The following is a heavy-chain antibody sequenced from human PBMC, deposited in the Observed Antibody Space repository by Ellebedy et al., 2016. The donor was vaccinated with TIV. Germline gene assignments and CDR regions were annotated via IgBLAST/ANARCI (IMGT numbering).Heavy chain of an antibody. CDR2: INAGNGNT. Sequence: ASVKVSXXASGYTFTSYAMHWVRQAPGQRLEWMGWINAGNGNTKYSQKFQGRVTITRDTSASTAYMELSSLRSEDTAVYYCARETLRGYSGYDSYDGYWGQGTLVTVSS. V-gene: IGHV1-3*01. D-gene: IGHD5-12*01. J-gene: IGHJ4*02. CDR1: GYTFTSYA. CDR3: ARETLRGYSGYDSYDGY.